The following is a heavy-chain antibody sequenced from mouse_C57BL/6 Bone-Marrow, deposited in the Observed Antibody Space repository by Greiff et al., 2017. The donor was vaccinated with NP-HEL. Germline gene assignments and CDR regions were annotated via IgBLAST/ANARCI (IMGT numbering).Heavy chain of an antibody. D-gene: IGHD2-2*01. Sequence: EVMLVESGGGLVKPGGSLKLSCAASGFTFSSYAMSWVRQTPEKRLEWVATISNGGSYTYYPDNVKGRFTISRDNAKNTLYLQMSHLKSEDTAMYYCARDGVTCYVDDWGKGTTVTVSS. J-gene: IGHJ1*03. CDR2: ISNGGSYT. CDR1: GFTFSSYA. CDR3: ARDGVTCYVDD. V-gene: IGHV5-4*01.